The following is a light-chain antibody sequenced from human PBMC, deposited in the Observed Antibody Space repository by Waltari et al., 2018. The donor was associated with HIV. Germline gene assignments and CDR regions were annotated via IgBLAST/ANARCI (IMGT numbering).Light chain of an antibody. CDR2: EVS. Sequence: QSALTQPPSPSGSPDQSVPISCTGTSSDVGGYNYVPWYQQHPGKAPKLMIYEVSNRPSGVSNRFSGSKSGNTASLTISGLQAEDETDYYCSSYTSSSTPYVVFGGGTKLTVL. V-gene: IGLV2-14*01. CDR1: SSDVGGYNY. J-gene: IGLJ2*01. CDR3: SSYTSSSTPYVV.